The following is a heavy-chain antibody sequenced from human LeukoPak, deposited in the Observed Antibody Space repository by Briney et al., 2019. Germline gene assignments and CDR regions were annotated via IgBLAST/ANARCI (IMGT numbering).Heavy chain of an antibody. D-gene: IGHD3-22*01. CDR3: ARVRTLGYYYDSSGYSSAEYFQH. CDR2: INPNSGGT. J-gene: IGHJ1*01. Sequence: GASVKVSCKASGYTFTGYYMHWVRQAPGQGLEWTGWINPNSGGTNYAQKFQGRVTMTRDTSISTACMELSRLRSDDTAVYYCARVRTLGYYYDSSGYSSAEYFQHWGQGTLVTVSS. V-gene: IGHV1-2*02. CDR1: GYTFTGYY.